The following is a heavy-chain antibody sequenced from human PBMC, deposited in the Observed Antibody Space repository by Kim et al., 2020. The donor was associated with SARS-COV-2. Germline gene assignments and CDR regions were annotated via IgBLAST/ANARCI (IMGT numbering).Heavy chain of an antibody. J-gene: IGHJ4*02. Sequence: GGSLRLSCTASGFAFNAFGMHWVRQAPGKGLEWVAVIAHDGTKQFYGDSVRGRFTVSRDDSMNTVYLQMNSLRTEDTAVYYCATPPQDKSRGNYFESWGQGTLVTVSS. V-gene: IGHV3-30*03. CDR3: ATPPQDKSRGNYFES. D-gene: IGHD3-16*01. CDR2: IAHDGTKQ. CDR1: GFAFNAFG.